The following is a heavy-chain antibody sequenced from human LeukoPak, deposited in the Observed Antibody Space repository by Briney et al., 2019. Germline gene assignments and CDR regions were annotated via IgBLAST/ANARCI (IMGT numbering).Heavy chain of an antibody. D-gene: IGHD2-21*01. CDR3: AREASSLFN. CDR1: GFTFNNYW. J-gene: IGHJ4*02. V-gene: IGHV3-7*01. CDR2: IKLDGGEK. Sequence: GGSLRLSCAASGFTFNNYWMNWFRQAPGKGLEWVANIKLDGGEKYVDSVKGRFTISRDNAKNSLYLQMNSLRVEDTAVYYCAREASSLFNWGQGTLVTVSS.